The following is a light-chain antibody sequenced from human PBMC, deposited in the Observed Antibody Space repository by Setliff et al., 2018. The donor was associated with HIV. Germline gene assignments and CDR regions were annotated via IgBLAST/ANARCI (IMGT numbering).Light chain of an antibody. Sequence: GSQSSRVIISCSGSHSNIGSNTVNWFQQFPGTAPKLLIYNNDQRPSGVPDRFSGSKSGTSASLAISGLQSEDEADYYCAAWDDSLNDYVFGTGTKVTVL. CDR2: NND. J-gene: IGLJ1*01. CDR3: AAWDDSLNDYV. V-gene: IGLV1-44*01. CDR1: HSNIGSNT.